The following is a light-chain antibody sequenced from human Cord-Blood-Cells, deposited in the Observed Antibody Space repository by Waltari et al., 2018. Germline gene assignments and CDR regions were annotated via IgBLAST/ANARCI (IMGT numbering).Light chain of an antibody. J-gene: IGLJ2*01. V-gene: IGLV1-44*01. CDR2: SKK. Sequence: QSVLTQPPPASGTPGQRVTIPCSGSSSNIGSNTVNWYQQLPGTAPKLLIHSKKRRPSGVPDRFSGSKSGTSASLAISGLQSEDEADYYCAAWDDSLNGPVFGGGTKLTVL. CDR1: SSNIGSNT. CDR3: AAWDDSLNGPV.